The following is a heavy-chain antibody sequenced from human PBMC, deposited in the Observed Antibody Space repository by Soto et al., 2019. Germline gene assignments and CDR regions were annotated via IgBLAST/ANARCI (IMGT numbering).Heavy chain of an antibody. J-gene: IGHJ6*02. V-gene: IGHV1-69*01. Sequence: QVQLVQSGAEVKKPGSSVKVSCKASGGTFSSYAISWVRQAPGQGLEWMGGIIPIFGTANYAQKFQGRVTITADESTSTAYMELSSLRSEDTAVYYCARGGDSSSWSQPLYCYYYGMDVWGQGTTVTVSS. CDR1: GGTFSSYA. CDR2: IIPIFGTA. D-gene: IGHD6-13*01. CDR3: ARGGDSSSWSQPLYCYYYGMDV.